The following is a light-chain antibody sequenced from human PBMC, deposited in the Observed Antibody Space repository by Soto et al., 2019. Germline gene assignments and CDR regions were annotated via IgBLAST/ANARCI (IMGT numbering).Light chain of an antibody. CDR2: DAS. Sequence: EIELTQSPATLSLSPGERATLSCRASQNVEGYLAWYQQKPGQAPRLLIYDASNRAPGIPARFSGSGPGTDFTLTISSLEPEDFAVYYCQQRKTWPPITFGQGTRLEIK. V-gene: IGKV3-11*01. J-gene: IGKJ5*01. CDR1: QNVEGY. CDR3: QQRKTWPPIT.